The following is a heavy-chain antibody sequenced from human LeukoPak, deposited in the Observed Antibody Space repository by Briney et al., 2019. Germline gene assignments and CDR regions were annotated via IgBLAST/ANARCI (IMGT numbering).Heavy chain of an antibody. Sequence: SETLSLTCAVYGGSFSGYYWSWIRQPPGKGLEWIGEINHSGSTNYNPSLKSRVTISVDTSKNQFSLKLSSVTAADTAVYYCARGDVGTTGFDPWGQGTLVTVSS. CDR1: GGSFSGYY. D-gene: IGHD1-1*01. V-gene: IGHV4-34*01. CDR2: INHSGST. J-gene: IGHJ5*02. CDR3: ARGDVGTTGFDP.